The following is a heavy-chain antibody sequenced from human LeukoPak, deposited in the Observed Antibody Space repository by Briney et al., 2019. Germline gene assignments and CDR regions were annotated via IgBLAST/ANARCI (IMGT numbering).Heavy chain of an antibody. D-gene: IGHD3-22*01. V-gene: IGHV3-30-3*01. CDR2: ISYDGSNK. CDR1: GFTFSSYA. Sequence: HPGGSLRLSCAASGFTFSSYAMHWVRQAPGKGLEWVAVISYDGSNKYYADSVKGRFTISRDNSKNTLYLQMNSLRAEDTAVYYCASFTGSGYSDAFDIWGQGTMVTVSS. J-gene: IGHJ3*02. CDR3: ASFTGSGYSDAFDI.